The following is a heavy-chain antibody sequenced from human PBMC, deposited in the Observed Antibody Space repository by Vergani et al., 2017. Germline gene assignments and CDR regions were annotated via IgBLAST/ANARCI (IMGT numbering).Heavy chain of an antibody. D-gene: IGHD3-9*01. CDR3: VRRLGYFDWDWVFDV. Sequence: QITLRESGPTLVKPTQTLTLTCTFSGFSLTTGGAGVGWIRQPPGRALEWLAFVYLNDDERYSPSLKSRVTITKDTYKNEVILTMATMDPVDTATYYCVRRLGYFDWDWVFDVWGPGTMVTVSS. V-gene: IGHV2-5*01. CDR1: GFSLTTGGAG. J-gene: IGHJ3*01. CDR2: VYLNDDE.